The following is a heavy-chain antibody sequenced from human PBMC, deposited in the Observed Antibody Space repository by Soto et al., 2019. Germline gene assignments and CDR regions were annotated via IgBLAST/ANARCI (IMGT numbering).Heavy chain of an antibody. J-gene: IGHJ2*01. D-gene: IGHD1-26*01. V-gene: IGHV3-48*03. CDR1: GFTFSNFE. CDR3: ARRATTSAGYFDL. CDR2: MSTGGNTM. Sequence: GGSLRLSCAASGFTFSNFEMNWVRQAPGKGLEWVSYMSTGGNTMYYADSVKGRFTISRDNAKNSLSLQMNSLRAEDTAVYYCARRATTSAGYFDLWGRGTLVTVSS.